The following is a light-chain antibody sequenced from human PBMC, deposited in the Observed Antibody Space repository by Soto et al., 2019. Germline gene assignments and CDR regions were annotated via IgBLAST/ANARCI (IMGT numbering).Light chain of an antibody. CDR1: QSVSSSC. J-gene: IGKJ4*01. V-gene: IGKV3-20*01. Sequence: EIALTQSPGNLSLSPGERAPLSCRASQSVSSSCLAWYQQKPGHAPRLLIYGASSRAPGIPDRFSGSGSGTDFTLTISRLEPEDFAVYYCQLYGSSPPNTFGGGTKVDIK. CDR2: GAS. CDR3: QLYGSSPPNT.